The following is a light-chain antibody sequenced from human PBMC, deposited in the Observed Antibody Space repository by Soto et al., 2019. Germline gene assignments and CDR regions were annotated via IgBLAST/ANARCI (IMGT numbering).Light chain of an antibody. J-gene: IGKJ1*01. CDR3: QQYNSYSWT. CDR2: KAS. V-gene: IGKV1-5*03. Sequence: DIQMTQSPSSLSAPVGERVTVTCRTSQSISNYLNWYQQEPGKAPKLLIYKASNLENGVPSRFSGSGSGTEFTLTISSLQSDDFATYYCQQYNSYSWTFGQGTKVDIK. CDR1: QSISNY.